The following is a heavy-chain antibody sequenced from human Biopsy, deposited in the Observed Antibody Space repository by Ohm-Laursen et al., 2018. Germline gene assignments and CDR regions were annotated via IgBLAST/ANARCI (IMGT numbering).Heavy chain of an antibody. CDR2: IYYSGST. CDR1: GGSISSDY. J-gene: IGHJ6*02. CDR3: ARATNSTGLPYYYFYGTDV. D-gene: IGHD2/OR15-2a*01. V-gene: IGHV4-59*07. Sequence: SDTLSLTCTVSGGSISSDYWSWIRQTPGKGLEWIGHIYYSGSTNYNPSLKSRVTISVDTSKNQFSLRLNSVTAADTAVYYCARATNSTGLPYYYFYGTDVWGQGTTVTVSS.